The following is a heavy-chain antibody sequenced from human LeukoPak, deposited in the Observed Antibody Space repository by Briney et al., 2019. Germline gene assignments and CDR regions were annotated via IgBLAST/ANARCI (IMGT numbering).Heavy chain of an antibody. J-gene: IGHJ4*02. CDR2: ISYDGSNK. Sequence: PGRSLRLSCAASGFTFSSYAMHWVRQAPGKGLEWVAVISYDGSNKYYADSVKGRFTISRDNSKNTLYLQMNSLRAEDTAVYYCARVHAPSYDSSGYRASYFDYWGQGTLVTVSS. V-gene: IGHV3-30-3*01. CDR1: GFTFSSYA. D-gene: IGHD3-22*01. CDR3: ARVHAPSYDSSGYRASYFDY.